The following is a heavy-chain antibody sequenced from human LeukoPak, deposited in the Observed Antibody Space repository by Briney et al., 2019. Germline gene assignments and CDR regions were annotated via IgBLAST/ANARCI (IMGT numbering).Heavy chain of an antibody. CDR3: ARDTSSSSL. CDR1: GYTFTNYG. D-gene: IGHD6-6*01. J-gene: IGHJ4*01. V-gene: IGHV1-18*01. Sequence: ASVKVSCKASGYTFTNYGISWVRQAPGQGLEWMGWISAYNGHTNYAQKFEGRVNMTTDTSTYTAYMELRSLESDDTAVYYCARDTSSSSLWGQGTLVTVSS. CDR2: ISAYNGHT.